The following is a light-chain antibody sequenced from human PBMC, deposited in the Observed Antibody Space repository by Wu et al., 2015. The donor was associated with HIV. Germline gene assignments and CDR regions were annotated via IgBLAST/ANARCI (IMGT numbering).Light chain of an antibody. Sequence: EIVLTQSPGTLSLSPGERATLSCRASQSVSSSYLAWYQQKPGQAPRLLIYGASSRATGIPDRFSGSGSGTDFTLTISRLELEDFAVYYCQQYGSSPPDFGQGTRLEIK. CDR2: GAS. J-gene: IGKJ5*01. V-gene: IGKV3-20*01. CDR1: QSVSSSY. CDR3: QQYGSSPPD.